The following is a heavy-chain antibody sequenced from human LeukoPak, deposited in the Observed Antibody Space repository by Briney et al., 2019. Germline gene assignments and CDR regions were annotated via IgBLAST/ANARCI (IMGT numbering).Heavy chain of an antibody. CDR1: GGSNSSGSYY. CDR3: AREYQLPIHNWFDP. CDR2: IYTSGST. V-gene: IGHV4-61*02. D-gene: IGHD2-2*01. J-gene: IGHJ5*02. Sequence: SETLSLTCTVSGGSNSSGSYYWSWIRQPAGKGLEWTGRIYTSGSTNYNPSLKSRVTISVDTSKNQFSLKLSSVTAADTAVYYCAREYQLPIHNWFDPWGQGTLVTVSS.